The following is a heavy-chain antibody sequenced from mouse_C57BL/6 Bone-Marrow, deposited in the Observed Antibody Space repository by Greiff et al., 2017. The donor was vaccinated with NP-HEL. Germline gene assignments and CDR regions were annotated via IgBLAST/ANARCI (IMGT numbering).Heavy chain of an antibody. D-gene: IGHD2-3*01. V-gene: IGHV1-64*01. J-gene: IGHJ2*01. CDR1: GYTFTSYW. Sequence: QVQLKQPGAELVKPGASVKLSCKASGYTFTSYWMHWVKQRPGQGLEWIGMIHPNSGSTNYNEKFKSKATLTVDKSSSTAYMQLSSLTSEDSAVYYCARKDGYCLDYWGQGTTLTVSS. CDR3: ARKDGYCLDY. CDR2: IHPNSGST.